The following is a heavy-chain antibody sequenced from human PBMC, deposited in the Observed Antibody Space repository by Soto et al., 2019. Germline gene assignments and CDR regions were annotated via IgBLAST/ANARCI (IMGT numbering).Heavy chain of an antibody. D-gene: IGHD3-22*01. J-gene: IGHJ4*02. CDR2: IKSKTDGGTT. CDR3: TTDPNYYDSSGYYYFDY. CDR1: GFTFSNAW. Sequence: GGSLRLSCAASGFTFSNAWMSWARQAPGKGLEWVGRIKSKTDGGTTDYAAPVKGRFTISRDDSKNTLYLQMNSLKTEDTAVYYCTTDPNYYDSSGYYYFDYWGQGTLVTVSS. V-gene: IGHV3-15*01.